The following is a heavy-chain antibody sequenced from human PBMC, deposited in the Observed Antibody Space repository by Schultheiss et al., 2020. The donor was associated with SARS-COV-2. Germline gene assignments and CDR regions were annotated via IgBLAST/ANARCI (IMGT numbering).Heavy chain of an antibody. J-gene: IGHJ4*02. CDR1: GGSFSGYY. CDR2: IYHNGAT. D-gene: IGHD3-3*01. V-gene: IGHV4-34*01. CDR3: ARVSFGITIFGVVHRGPWD. Sequence: SETLSLTCAVYGGSFSGYYWSWVRQPPGKGLEWIGDIYHNGATYNNPSLKSRVTISVDRSKNQFSLKLSSVTAADTAVYYCARVSFGITIFGVVHRGPWDWGQGTLVTVSS.